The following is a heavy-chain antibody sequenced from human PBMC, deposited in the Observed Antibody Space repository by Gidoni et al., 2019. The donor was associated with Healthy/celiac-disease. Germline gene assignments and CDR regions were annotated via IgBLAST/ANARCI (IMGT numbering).Heavy chain of an antibody. J-gene: IGHJ4*02. V-gene: IGHV3-23*01. D-gene: IGHD5-12*01. CDR2: ISGSGGRT. CDR1: GFIFSSYA. CDR3: AKDRAYSGYDPLDS. Sequence: EVQLLESGGGLVQPGGSLRLSCAASGFIFSSYAMSWVRQAPGKGLEWVSAISGSGGRTYYADSVKGRFTISRDNSKNTLYLQMNSLRAEDTAVYFCAKDRAYSGYDPLDSWGQGTLVTVSS.